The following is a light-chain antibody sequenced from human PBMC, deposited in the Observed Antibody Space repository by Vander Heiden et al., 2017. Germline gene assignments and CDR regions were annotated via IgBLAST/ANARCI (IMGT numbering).Light chain of an antibody. CDR1: QAIRDS. CDR2: VAS. V-gene: IGKV1-16*01. J-gene: IGKJ3*01. CDR3: QQYYRFPFT. Sequence: DIQMTQSPSSLSASVGGRVTITCRASQAIRDSLAWFHQKPGKAPKALIYVASTLESGVPLRFSGTGSGTEFTLTISSLQPEDAATYYCQQYYRFPFTFGPGTKVEIK.